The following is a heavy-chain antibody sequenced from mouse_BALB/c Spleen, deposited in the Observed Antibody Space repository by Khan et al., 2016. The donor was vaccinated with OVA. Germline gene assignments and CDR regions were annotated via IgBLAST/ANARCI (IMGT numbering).Heavy chain of an antibody. J-gene: IGHJ1*01. Sequence: EVQLVESGGGLVQPGGSRKLSCAASGFTFSSFGMHWVRQAPKKGLEWVAYMSSGSSTIYYVDTVNGRFTISRDNPKNTLFLQMTSLRSEDTAMYYCVRSGGNFHWYFDVWGAGTSVTVSS. CDR2: MSSGSSTI. V-gene: IGHV5-17*02. CDR3: VRSGGNFHWYFDV. CDR1: GFTFSSFG. D-gene: IGHD2-1*01.